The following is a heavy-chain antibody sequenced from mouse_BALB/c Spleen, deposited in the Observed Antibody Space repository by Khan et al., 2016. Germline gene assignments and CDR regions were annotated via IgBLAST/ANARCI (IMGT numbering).Heavy chain of an antibody. J-gene: IGHJ2*01. D-gene: IGHD1-3*01. CDR3: PSLEDI. CDR2: IWAGGST. CDR1: GFSLTSYG. Sequence: QVQLKQSGPGLVAPSQTLSITCTVSGFSLTSYGVHWVRQPPGKGLEWLGVIWAGGSTTYNSALMYRLSTSNDNTKSQVLLKLNSLHTDDTAMYYGPSLEDIWGQGTTLTVSS. V-gene: IGHV2-9*02.